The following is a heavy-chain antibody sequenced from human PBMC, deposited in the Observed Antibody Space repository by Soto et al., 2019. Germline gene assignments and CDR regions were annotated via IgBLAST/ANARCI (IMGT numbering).Heavy chain of an antibody. V-gene: IGHV4-39*01. CDR1: GGSISRSSYY. CDR2: IYYSGST. D-gene: IGHD6-19*01. Sequence: SGTLSLTCTVSGGSISRSSYYWGWIRQPPGKGLEWIGSIYYSGSTYYNPSLKSRVTISVDTSKNQFSLKLSSVTAADTAVYYCARQRYSSTNAYFDYWGQGTLVTVSS. CDR3: ARQRYSSTNAYFDY. J-gene: IGHJ4*02.